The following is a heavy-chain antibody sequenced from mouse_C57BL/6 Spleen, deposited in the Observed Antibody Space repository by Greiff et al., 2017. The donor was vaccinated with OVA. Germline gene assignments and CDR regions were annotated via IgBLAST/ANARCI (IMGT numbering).Heavy chain of an antibody. J-gene: IGHJ4*01. CDR3: ARWGLNSLYAMDY. D-gene: IGHD6-1*01. V-gene: IGHV1-76*01. CDR1: GYTFTDYY. CDR2: IYPGSGNT. Sequence: QVQLQQSGAELVRPGASVKLSCKASGYTFTDYYINWVKQRPGQGLEWIARIYPGSGNTYYNEKFKGKATLTAEKSSSTAYMQLSSLTSEDSAVYFCARWGLNSLYAMDYWGQGTSVTVSS.